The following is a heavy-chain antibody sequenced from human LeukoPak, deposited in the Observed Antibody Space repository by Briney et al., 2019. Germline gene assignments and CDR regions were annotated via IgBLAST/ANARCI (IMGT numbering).Heavy chain of an antibody. Sequence: SVKVSCKASGGTFSSYAISWVRQAPGQGLEWMGGIIAIFGTANYAQKFQGRVTITADESTSTAYMELSSLRSEDTAVYYCARDRRYSYGFEYYFDYWGQGTLVTVSS. CDR1: GGTFSSYA. J-gene: IGHJ4*02. CDR3: ARDRRYSYGFEYYFDY. D-gene: IGHD5-18*01. CDR2: IIAIFGTA. V-gene: IGHV1-69*01.